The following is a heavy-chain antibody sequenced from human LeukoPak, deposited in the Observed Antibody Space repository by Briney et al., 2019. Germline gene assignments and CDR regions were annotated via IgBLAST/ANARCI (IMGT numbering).Heavy chain of an antibody. CDR3: ARKGRDYDILTGYSSLDY. CDR1: GFTFSSYS. Sequence: GGSLRLSCAASGFTFSSYSMNWVRQAPGKGLEWVSSISSSSYIYYADSVKGRFTISRDNSKNTLYLQMNSLRAEDTAVYYCARKGRDYDILTGYSSLDYWGQGTLVTVSS. CDR2: ISSSSYI. V-gene: IGHV3-21*01. D-gene: IGHD3-9*01. J-gene: IGHJ4*02.